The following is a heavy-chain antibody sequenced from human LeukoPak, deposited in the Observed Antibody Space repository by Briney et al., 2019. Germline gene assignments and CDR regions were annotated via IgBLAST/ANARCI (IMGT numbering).Heavy chain of an antibody. Sequence: GGSLRLSCAASGLTFSSYSMNWVRQAPGKGLEWLSYISSSSSTIYYADSVKGRFTISRDNAKNSLYLQMNSLRVEDTAVYYCERDLWGAFDIWGQGTMATVSS. D-gene: IGHD7-27*01. CDR3: ERDLWGAFDI. J-gene: IGHJ3*02. CDR2: ISSSSSTI. CDR1: GLTFSSYS. V-gene: IGHV3-48*01.